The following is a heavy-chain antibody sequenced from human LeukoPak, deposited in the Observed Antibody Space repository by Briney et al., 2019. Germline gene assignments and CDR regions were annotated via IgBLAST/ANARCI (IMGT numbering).Heavy chain of an antibody. J-gene: IGHJ4*02. D-gene: IGHD1-26*01. Sequence: PGGSLRLSCAASGFTFSSYSMNWVRQAPGKGLEWVSSISSSSSYIYYAYSVKGRFTISRDNAKNSLYLQMNSLRAEDTAVYYCARVIVGATTAMGYWGQGTLVTVSS. CDR1: GFTFSSYS. CDR2: ISSSSSYI. CDR3: ARVIVGATTAMGY. V-gene: IGHV3-21*01.